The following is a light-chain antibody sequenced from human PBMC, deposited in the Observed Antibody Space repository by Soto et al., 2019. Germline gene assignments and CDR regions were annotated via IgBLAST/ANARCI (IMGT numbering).Light chain of an antibody. CDR3: QKYNRAPLT. Sequence: DIQMTQSPSSVSAAVGDRVTISCRASQDISIYLAWYQQKPGKVPKLLVYAASVLQSGVPSRFSGSGSGTDFTLTISSLQPEDAATYYGQKYNRAPLTFGGGTKVEI. CDR2: AAS. V-gene: IGKV1-27*01. CDR1: QDISIY. J-gene: IGKJ4*01.